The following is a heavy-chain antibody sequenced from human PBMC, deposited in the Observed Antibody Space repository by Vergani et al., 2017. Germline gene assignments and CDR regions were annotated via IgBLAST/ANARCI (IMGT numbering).Heavy chain of an antibody. CDR3: AREVVLWFGYNWFDP. CDR2: IYTSGST. Sequence: QVQLQESGPGLVQPSQTLSLTCTVSGGSISSGDYYWSWIRQPAGKGLEWIGRIYTSGSTNYNPSLKSRGTISVDKSKNQFSLKLSSVTAADTAVYYCAREVVLWFGYNWFDPWGQGTLVTVSS. D-gene: IGHD3-10*01. V-gene: IGHV4-61*02. CDR1: GGSISSGDYY. J-gene: IGHJ5*02.